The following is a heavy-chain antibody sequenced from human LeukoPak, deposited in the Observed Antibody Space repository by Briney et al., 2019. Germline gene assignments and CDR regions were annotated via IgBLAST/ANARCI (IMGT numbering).Heavy chain of an antibody. V-gene: IGHV3-74*01. CDR1: GFTFSSYW. CDR2: INSDGSST. CDR3: ARSHSSSWYPFYYYYYGMDV. J-gene: IGHJ6*02. Sequence: GGSLRLSCAASGFTFSSYWMPWVRQAPGKGLVWVSRINSDGSSTSYADSVKGRFTISRDNAKNTLYLQMNSLRAEDTAVYYCARSHSSSWYPFYYYYYGMDVWGQGTTVTVSS. D-gene: IGHD6-13*01.